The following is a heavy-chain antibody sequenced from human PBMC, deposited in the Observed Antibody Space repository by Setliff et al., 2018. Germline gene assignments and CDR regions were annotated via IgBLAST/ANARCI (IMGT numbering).Heavy chain of an antibody. CDR3: ARDRGGGLYDY. J-gene: IGHJ4*02. CDR2: IYTDGTIT. D-gene: IGHD3-16*01. Sequence: GGSLRLSCAASGFTFTSYWMHWVRQAPGKGLVWVSRIYTDGTITSYADSVKGRFTISRDNAKNTLYLQMNSLRAEDTAIYFCARDRGGGLYDYWGQGTLVTVSS. V-gene: IGHV3-74*01. CDR1: GFTFTSYW.